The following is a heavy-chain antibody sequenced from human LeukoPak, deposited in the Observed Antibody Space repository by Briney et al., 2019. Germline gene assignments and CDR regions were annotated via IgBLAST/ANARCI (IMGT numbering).Heavy chain of an antibody. V-gene: IGHV1-2*02. CDR1: GYTFTGYY. Sequence: ASVKVSCKASGYTFTGYYMHWVRQAPGQGLEWMGWINPNSGGTNYAQKFQGRVTMTRDTSISTAYMELSRLRSDDTAVYYCAKPSRYFYLTRYYFGHRGQGTLVNGSS. CDR3: AKPSRYFYLTRYYFGH. D-gene: IGHD3-9*01. CDR2: INPNSGGT. J-gene: IGHJ4*01.